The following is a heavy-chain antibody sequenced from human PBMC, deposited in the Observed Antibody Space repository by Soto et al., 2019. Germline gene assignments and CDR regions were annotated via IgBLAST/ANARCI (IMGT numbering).Heavy chain of an antibody. CDR3: ARDFKESQYYYYGMDV. CDR2: ISSGSNYT. J-gene: IGHJ6*04. CDR1: GFTCSSYS. Sequence: EVQLVESGGGLVKPGGSLRLSCVVSGFTCSSYSMNWVRQAPGKGLEWVSSISSGSNYTYYADSVKGRFTSSRYNAKNSVYRQMNSLRAEDTALYYCARDFKESQYYYYGMDVWGKGTTVTGSS. V-gene: IGHV3-21*06. D-gene: IGHD3-10*01.